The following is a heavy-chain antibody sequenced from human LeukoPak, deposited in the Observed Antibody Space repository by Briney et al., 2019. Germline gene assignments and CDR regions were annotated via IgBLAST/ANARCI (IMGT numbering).Heavy chain of an antibody. D-gene: IGHD2-2*01. V-gene: IGHV1-18*01. CDR3: ARGGCSSASCYAPDY. CDR1: GYTFTSLG. J-gene: IGHJ4*02. CDR2: ISGYNGNT. Sequence: ASVKVSCKASGYTFTSLGISWVRQAPGQGLEWMGWISGYNGNTNYAQKFQGRVTMTTDTSTSTTYMEVRSLRSDDTAVYYCARGGCSSASCYAPDYWGQGTLVTVSS.